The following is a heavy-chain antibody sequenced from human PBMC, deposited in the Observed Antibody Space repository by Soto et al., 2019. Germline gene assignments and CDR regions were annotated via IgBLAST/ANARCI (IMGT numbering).Heavy chain of an antibody. CDR2: ISAYNGNT. CDR1: GYTFTSYG. D-gene: IGHD3-3*01. Sequence: VASVKVSCKASGYTFTSYGISWVRQAPGQGLEWMGWISAYNGNTNYAQKLQGRVTMTTDTSTSTAYMELRSLRSDDTAVYYCARDVFGDLNYYYYGMDVWGQGTTVTVSS. J-gene: IGHJ6*02. V-gene: IGHV1-18*01. CDR3: ARDVFGDLNYYYYGMDV.